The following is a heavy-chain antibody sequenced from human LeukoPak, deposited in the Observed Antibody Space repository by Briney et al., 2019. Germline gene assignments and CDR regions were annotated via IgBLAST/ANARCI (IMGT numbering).Heavy chain of an antibody. Sequence: SETLSLTCTVSGDSISSSSYYWGWIRQPPGKGLEWIGSIYQIGSTYYNPSLKSRVTPSVDTSKNQFSLKLSSVTAADTAVYYCATTRYYYDSSGYYLDAFHIWGQGTMVSVSS. CDR3: ATTRYYYDSSGYYLDAFHI. J-gene: IGHJ3*02. CDR1: GDSISSSSYY. V-gene: IGHV4-39*01. D-gene: IGHD3-22*01. CDR2: IYQIGST.